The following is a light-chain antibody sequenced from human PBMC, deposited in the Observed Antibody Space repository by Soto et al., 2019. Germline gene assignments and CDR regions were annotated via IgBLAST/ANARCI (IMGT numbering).Light chain of an antibody. CDR1: NSDVGAYKF. J-gene: IGLJ1*01. Sequence: QSVLTQPRSVSGSPGQSVTISCTGSNSDVGAYKFVSWLQHNPGEAPTVMIYDVTQRPSGVPDRFSGTKSGNTASLTISALQDEDQADPYCCSYDGRYTWVFGSGTKVTVL. V-gene: IGLV2-11*01. CDR3: CSYDGRYTWV. CDR2: DVT.